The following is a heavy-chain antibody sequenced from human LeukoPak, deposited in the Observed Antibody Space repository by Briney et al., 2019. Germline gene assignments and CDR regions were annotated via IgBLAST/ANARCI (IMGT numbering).Heavy chain of an antibody. J-gene: IGHJ4*02. Sequence: GGSLRLSCAASGFTFNDYDIHWVRQAPGKGLEWVAFISYDGNNKYYADSVKGRFTISRDNSKNTLYLQMNSLRAEDTAVYYCAKDKRASGSPDYWGQGTLVTVSS. CDR2: ISYDGNNK. V-gene: IGHV3-30-3*01. CDR3: AKDKRASGSPDY. D-gene: IGHD1-26*01. CDR1: GFTFNDYD.